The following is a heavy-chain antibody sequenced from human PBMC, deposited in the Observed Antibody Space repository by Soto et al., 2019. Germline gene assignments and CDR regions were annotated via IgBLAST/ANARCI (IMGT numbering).Heavy chain of an antibody. CDR2: INPNSGGT. J-gene: IGHJ6*02. V-gene: IGHV1-2*04. CDR3: ARSAYCGGDCYPDNYYYSYGMDV. CDR1: GYTFTGYY. D-gene: IGHD2-21*02. Sequence: ASVKVSCKASGYTFTGYYMHWVRQAPGQGLEWMGWINPNSGGTNYAQKFQGWVTMTRDTSISTAYMELSRLRSDDTAVYYCARSAYCGGDCYPDNYYYSYGMDVWGQGTTVTVAS.